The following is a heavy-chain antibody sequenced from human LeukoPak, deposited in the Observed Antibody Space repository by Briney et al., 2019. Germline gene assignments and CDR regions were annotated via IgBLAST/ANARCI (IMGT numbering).Heavy chain of an antibody. D-gene: IGHD2-2*01. CDR1: GYTFTGYY. CDR2: INPNSGGT. CDR3: ARGGGYCSSTSCYQYYFDY. Sequence: ASVKVSCKASGYTFTGYYMHWVRQAPGQGLEWMGWINPNSGGTNYAQKFQGRVTMTRDTSISTAYMELSRLRSDDTAVYYCARGGGYCSSTSCYQYYFDYWGQGTLVTVSS. V-gene: IGHV1-2*02. J-gene: IGHJ4*02.